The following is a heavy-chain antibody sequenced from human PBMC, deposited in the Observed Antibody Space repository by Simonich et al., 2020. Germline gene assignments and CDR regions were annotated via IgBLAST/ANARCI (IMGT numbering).Heavy chain of an antibody. D-gene: IGHD2-15*01. CDR1: GFTFSSYA. CDR3: AREGLLLDAFDI. Sequence: QVQLVESGGGVVQPGRSLILSCAASGFTFSSYAMHWVRQAPGKGLDLVVVISNDGSNKYYAYSVKGRFTISRDNSKNTLYLQMNSLRAEDTAVYYCAREGLLLDAFDIWGQGTMVTVSS. V-gene: IGHV3-30*07. J-gene: IGHJ3*02. CDR2: ISNDGSNK.